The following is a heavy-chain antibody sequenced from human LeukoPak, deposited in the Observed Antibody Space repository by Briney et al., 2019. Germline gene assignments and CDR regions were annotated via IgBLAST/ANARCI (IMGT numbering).Heavy chain of an antibody. D-gene: IGHD3-3*01. V-gene: IGHV7-4-1*02. CDR2: INTNTGNP. CDR3: ARAYYDFWSGYSGFDY. CDR1: GYTFTSYA. Sequence: ASVKVSCKASGYTFTSYAMNWVRQAPGQGLEWMGWINTNTGNPTYAQGFTGRFAFSLDTSVSTAYLQISSLKAEDTAVYYCARAYYDFWSGYSGFDYWGQGTLVTVSS. J-gene: IGHJ4*02.